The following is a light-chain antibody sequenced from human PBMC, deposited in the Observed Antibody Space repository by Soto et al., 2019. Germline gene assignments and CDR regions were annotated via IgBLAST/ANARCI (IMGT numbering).Light chain of an antibody. CDR3: QQYDDWPET. CDR1: PSVSSN. V-gene: IGKV3-15*01. Sequence: EKVMTQSPATLSVSPGERATLSCRASPSVSSNLAWYQQKPGQAPRLLIYDASTRATGIPARFSGSGSGTDFTLTISSLQSEDLAVYYCQQYDDWPETFGQGTKVEIK. J-gene: IGKJ1*01. CDR2: DAS.